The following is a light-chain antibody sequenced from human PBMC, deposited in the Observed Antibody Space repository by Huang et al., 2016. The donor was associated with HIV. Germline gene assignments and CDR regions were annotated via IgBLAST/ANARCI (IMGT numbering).Light chain of an antibody. CDR3: QQYSNWPLT. J-gene: IGKJ4*01. V-gene: IGKV3-15*01. CDR2: GAS. CDR1: QSVSSN. Sequence: EILLTQSPATLSVSPGQRATLSCRASQSVSSNLAWYQQKPGQAPRLLIYGASTRATAFPARFSGSGSGTEFTITINSLQSEDFAVEYCQQYSNWPLTVGGGTKVENK.